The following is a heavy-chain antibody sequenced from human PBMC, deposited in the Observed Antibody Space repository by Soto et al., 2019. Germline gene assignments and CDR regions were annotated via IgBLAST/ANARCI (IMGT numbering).Heavy chain of an antibody. V-gene: IGHV5-10-1*01. CDR1: GYSFTSYW. Sequence: GESLKISCKGSGYSFTSYWISWVRQMPGKGLEWMGRIDPSDSYTNYSPSFQGHVTISADKSISTAYLQWSSLKASDTAMYYCARQGCSGGSCYQPNYYYGMDVWGQGTTVTVSS. D-gene: IGHD2-15*01. CDR2: IDPSDSYT. J-gene: IGHJ6*02. CDR3: ARQGCSGGSCYQPNYYYGMDV.